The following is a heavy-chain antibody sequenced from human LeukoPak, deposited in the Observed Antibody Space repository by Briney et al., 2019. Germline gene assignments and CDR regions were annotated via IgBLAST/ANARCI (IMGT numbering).Heavy chain of an antibody. Sequence: GGSLRLSCAVSGFTFSTYSMKWVRQAPGKGLEWVSSISSSSSYEYYADSVQGRFTISRDNAENLLYLQMNSPRAEDTAVYYCARLGSGYSGCDSWGQGTLVTVSS. CDR1: GFTFSTYS. CDR3: ARLGSGYSGCDS. J-gene: IGHJ4*02. CDR2: ISSSSSYE. V-gene: IGHV3-21*01. D-gene: IGHD5-12*01.